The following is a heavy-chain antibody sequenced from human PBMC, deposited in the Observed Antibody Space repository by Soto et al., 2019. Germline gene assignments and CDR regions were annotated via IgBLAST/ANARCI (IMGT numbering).Heavy chain of an antibody. CDR1: GFTFSSYG. J-gene: IGHJ6*02. CDR3: AKVTKRAAAGRYEYYKYGMDV. CDR2: ISGSGGSS. D-gene: IGHD6-13*01. V-gene: IGHV3-23*01. Sequence: GSLRLSCAASGFTFSSYGIHWVRQAPGKGPEWVSVISGSGGSSYYADSVKGRFTISRDNSKNTLFLQMNGLRAEDTAVYYCAKVTKRAAAGRYEYYKYGMDVWGQGTTVTVSS.